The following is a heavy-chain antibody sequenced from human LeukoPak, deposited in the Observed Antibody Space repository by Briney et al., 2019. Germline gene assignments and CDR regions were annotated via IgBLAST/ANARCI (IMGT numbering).Heavy chain of an antibody. CDR2: IYYRGTT. CDR1: GGSISSSNYY. Sequence: SETLSLTWAVSGGSISSSNYYWGWIRQPPGKGLEWIGSIYYRGTTYYNPSLQSRVVVFVDTSKNQFSLKLSSVTAADTAVYYCVKTYGSGSPTYYFDSWGQGTLVTVSS. CDR3: VKTYGSGSPTYYFDS. J-gene: IGHJ4*02. V-gene: IGHV4-39*01. D-gene: IGHD3-10*01.